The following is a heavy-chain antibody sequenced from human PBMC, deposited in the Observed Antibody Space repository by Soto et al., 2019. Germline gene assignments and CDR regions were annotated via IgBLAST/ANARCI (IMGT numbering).Heavy chain of an antibody. CDR1: GYRFTSYW. CDR2: IEPRDSYT. D-gene: IGHD1-26*01. J-gene: IGHJ4*02. V-gene: IGHV5-10-1*01. Sequence: PGASLKISCQVSGYRFTSYWLTWVRQVPGKGLECLGRIEPRDSYTNYSPSFQGHVTISVDKSINTAYLQWNSLKASDTAIYYCARVGATTLHYFDSWGQGTLVTVSS. CDR3: ARVGATTLHYFDS.